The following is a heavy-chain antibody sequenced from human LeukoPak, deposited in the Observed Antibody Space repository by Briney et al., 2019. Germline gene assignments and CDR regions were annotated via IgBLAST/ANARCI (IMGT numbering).Heavy chain of an antibody. CDR2: IFSYNGQT. V-gene: IGHV1-18*01. D-gene: IGHD5-12*01. Sequence: ASVKVSCKASGHTANTYGFSWVRQAPGQGLEWIGWIFSYNGQTKYADKFQGRVTMTTDTSKTIAYMELRSLRYDDTAVYFCANVAKGRYFFYYMDVWGKGTTVTVS. CDR1: GHTANTYG. J-gene: IGHJ6*03. CDR3: ANVAKGRYFFYYMDV.